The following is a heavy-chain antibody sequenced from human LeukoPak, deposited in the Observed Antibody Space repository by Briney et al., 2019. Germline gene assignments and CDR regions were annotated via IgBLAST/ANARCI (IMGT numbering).Heavy chain of an antibody. J-gene: IGHJ4*02. CDR3: AKATYASSWNLYFDY. CDR2: ISGSGGST. CDR1: GFSFSSYA. D-gene: IGHD6-13*01. V-gene: IGHV3-23*01. Sequence: GGSLRLSCATSGFSFSSYAVSWVRQAPGKGLEWVSSISGSGGSTYYADSVKGRFTISRDNSKNTLYLQMNSLRAEGTAVYYCAKATYASSWNLYFDYWGQGTLVTVSS.